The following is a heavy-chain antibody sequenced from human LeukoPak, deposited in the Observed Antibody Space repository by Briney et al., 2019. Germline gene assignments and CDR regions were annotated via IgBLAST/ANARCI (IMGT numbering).Heavy chain of an antibody. V-gene: IGHV3-30*04. D-gene: IGHD4-17*01. Sequence: GGSLRLPCAASGFTFSSYAMHWVRQAPGKGLEWVAVISYDGSNKYYADSVKGRFTISRDNSKNTLYLQINSLRAEDTAIYYCMKYKTTVTTRAAFDPWGQGTLVTVSS. CDR3: MKYKTTVTTRAAFDP. J-gene: IGHJ5*02. CDR2: ISYDGSNK. CDR1: GFTFSSYA.